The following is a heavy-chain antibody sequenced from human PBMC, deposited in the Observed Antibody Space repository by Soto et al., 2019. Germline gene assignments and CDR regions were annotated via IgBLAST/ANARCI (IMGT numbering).Heavy chain of an antibody. D-gene: IGHD3-10*01. J-gene: IGHJ6*02. CDR2: ISYDGSNK. V-gene: IGHV3-30*18. CDR3: AKDLYERFGELLSTILYYYYGMDV. Sequence: GKGLEWVAVISYDGSNKYYADSVKGRFTISRDNSKNTLYLQMNSLRAEDTAVYYCAKDLYERFGELLSTILYYYYGMDVWGQGTTVTVSS.